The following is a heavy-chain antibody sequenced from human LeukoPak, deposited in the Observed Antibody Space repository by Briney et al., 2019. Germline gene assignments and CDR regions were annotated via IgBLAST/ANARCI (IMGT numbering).Heavy chain of an antibody. Sequence: PSETLSFTCTVSGGSISNYYWSWIRQPPGKGLEWIGYIYYSGSTNYNPSLKSRVTISVDTSKNQFSLKLSSVTAADTAVYYCARHRSVVPFFDYWGQGTLVTVSS. CDR2: IYYSGST. D-gene: IGHD6-6*01. CDR3: ARHRSVVPFFDY. CDR1: GGSISNYY. V-gene: IGHV4-59*08. J-gene: IGHJ4*02.